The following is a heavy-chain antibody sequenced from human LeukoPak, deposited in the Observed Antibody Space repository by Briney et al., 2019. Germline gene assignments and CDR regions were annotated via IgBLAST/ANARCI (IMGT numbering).Heavy chain of an antibody. D-gene: IGHD2-2*01. V-gene: IGHV3-64D*09. CDR2: ISGNGGST. Sequence: GGSLRLSCSASGFTFSYYAMHWVRQAPGQGLAYVSAISGNGGSTYYADSVKGRFTISRDNSKNTLYLQMSSLRAEDTAVYYCVRTYGYCSSTSCYVFDYWGQGTLVTVSS. J-gene: IGHJ4*02. CDR1: GFTFSYYA. CDR3: VRTYGYCSSTSCYVFDY.